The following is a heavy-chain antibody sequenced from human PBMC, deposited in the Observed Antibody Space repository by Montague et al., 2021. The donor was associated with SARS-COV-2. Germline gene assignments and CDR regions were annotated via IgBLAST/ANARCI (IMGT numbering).Heavy chain of an antibody. Sequence: SETLSLTCTVSGGSISTYYWSWIRQPPGKGLEWIGYIYYSGSTNXYPSLKSRVTISVDTSKNQFSLKLSSVTAADTAVYYCARADITMVRGDNRWAFDIWGQGTMVTVSS. CDR3: ARADITMVRGDNRWAFDI. D-gene: IGHD3-10*01. J-gene: IGHJ3*02. V-gene: IGHV4-59*01. CDR1: GGSISTYY. CDR2: IYYSGST.